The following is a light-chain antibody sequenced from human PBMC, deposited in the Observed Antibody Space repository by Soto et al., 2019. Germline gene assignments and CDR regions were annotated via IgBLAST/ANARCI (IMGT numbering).Light chain of an antibody. CDR1: SSDVGSHNF. CDR3: CSYAGTNTWV. V-gene: IGLV2-23*02. CDR2: EVT. J-gene: IGLJ3*02. Sequence: QSALTQPASVSGSPGQSLTISCTGTSSDVGSHNFVSWYQQRPGKAPKLMIFEVTKRPSGVSSRFSASKSGNTASLTISGVQAEDEADYYCCSYAGTNTWVFGGGTKLTVL.